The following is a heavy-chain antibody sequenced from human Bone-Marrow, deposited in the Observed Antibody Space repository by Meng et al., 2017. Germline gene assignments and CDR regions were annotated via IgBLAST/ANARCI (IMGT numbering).Heavy chain of an antibody. J-gene: IGHJ6*02. CDR2: INAGNGNT. Sequence: ASVKVSCKASGYTFTSYAMHWVRQAPGQRLEWMGWINAGNGNTKYSQKFQGRVTITRDTSASTAYMELSSLRSEDTAVYYCARGEGDYYYDSSGYYYYGIDVWGQGTTVTVSS. D-gene: IGHD3-22*01. V-gene: IGHV1-3*01. CDR3: ARGEGDYYYDSSGYYYYGIDV. CDR1: GYTFTSYA.